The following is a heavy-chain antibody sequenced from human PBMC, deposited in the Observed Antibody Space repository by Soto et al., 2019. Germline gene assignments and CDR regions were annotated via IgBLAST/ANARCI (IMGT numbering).Heavy chain of an antibody. J-gene: IGHJ4*02. CDR2: INAGNGNT. CDR1: GYTFTSYA. CDR3: ARGESVVGDY. Sequence: QVQLVQSGAEEKKPGASVKVSCKASGYTFTSYAIHWVRQAPGQRLEWMGWINAGNGNTKCSQKFQDRVTITRDTSASTAYMELSSLRSEDTAVYYCARGESVVGDYWGQGTLVTVSS. V-gene: IGHV1-3*05. D-gene: IGHD2-15*01.